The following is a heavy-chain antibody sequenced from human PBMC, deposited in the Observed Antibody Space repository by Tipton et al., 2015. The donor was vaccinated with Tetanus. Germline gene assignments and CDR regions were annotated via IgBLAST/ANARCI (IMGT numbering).Heavy chain of an antibody. J-gene: IGHJ3*02. CDR3: ARRGDYVFYYESSGYLWGAAFDI. CDR2: IYYSGDT. Sequence: TLSLTCTVSGASISSSGYFWNWVRQHPEKGLEWIGYIYYSGDTYINPSLKSRVTISVDTSKNQFSLKLNSVTAADTAVYYCARRGDYVFYYESSGYLWGAAFDIWGQGTMVSVSA. V-gene: IGHV4-31*03. D-gene: IGHD3-22*01. CDR1: GASISSSGYF.